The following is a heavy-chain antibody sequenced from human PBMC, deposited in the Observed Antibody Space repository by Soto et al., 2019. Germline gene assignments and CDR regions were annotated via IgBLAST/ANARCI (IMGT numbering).Heavy chain of an antibody. V-gene: IGHV3-23*01. D-gene: IGHD2-21*01. CDR3: AKDVEAYCGGDCYSSPPYYMDV. CDR2: ISGSGGST. Sequence: VQLLESGGGLVQPGGSLRLSCAASGFTFSSYAMSWVRQAPGKGLEWVSAISGSGGSTYYADSVKGRFTISRDNSKNTLYLQMNSLRAEDTAVYYCAKDVEAYCGGDCYSSPPYYMDVWGKGTTVTVSS. CDR1: GFTFSSYA. J-gene: IGHJ6*03.